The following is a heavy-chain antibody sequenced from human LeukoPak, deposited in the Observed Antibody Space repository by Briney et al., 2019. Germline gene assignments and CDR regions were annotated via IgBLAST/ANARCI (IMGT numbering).Heavy chain of an antibody. D-gene: IGHD3-3*01. V-gene: IGHV3-23*01. CDR1: GFTFSSYA. CDR3: AKVRATIFGVVIRMRDAFDI. Sequence: GGSLRLSCAASGFTFSSYAMSWVRQAPGKGLEWVSAISGSGGSTYYADSVKGRFTISRDNSKNTLYLQMNSLRAEDTAVYYCAKVRATIFGVVIRMRDAFDIWGQGTMVTVPS. J-gene: IGHJ3*02. CDR2: ISGSGGST.